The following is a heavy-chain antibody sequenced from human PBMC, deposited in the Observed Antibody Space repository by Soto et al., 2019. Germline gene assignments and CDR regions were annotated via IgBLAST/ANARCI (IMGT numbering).Heavy chain of an antibody. V-gene: IGHV3-23*01. CDR1: GFIFSNYA. J-gene: IGHJ4*02. CDR2: ISDSGGST. D-gene: IGHD1-26*01. Sequence: EVQLLESGGVLVQPGGSLRLSCAASGFIFSNYAMTWVRQAPGKGLEWVTAISDSGGSTYYADSVKGRFTVSRDNSKSTLYLQMNSLRVDDTAVYYCAKTIPASTSQKVTYFDYWGQGTLVTVSS. CDR3: AKTIPASTSQKVTYFDY.